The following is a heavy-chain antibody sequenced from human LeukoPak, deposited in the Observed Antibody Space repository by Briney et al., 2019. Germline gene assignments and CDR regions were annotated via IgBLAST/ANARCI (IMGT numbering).Heavy chain of an antibody. CDR2: ISSSGSTI. V-gene: IGHV3-11*04. D-gene: IGHD6-19*01. J-gene: IGHJ4*02. CDR3: ARDSKAVAGTFDY. Sequence: PGGSLRLSYAASGFTFSDYYMSWIRQAPGKGLEWVSYISSSGSTIYYADSVKGRFTISRDNAKNSLYLQMNSLRAEDTAVYYCARDSKAVAGTFDYWGQGTLVTVSS. CDR1: GFTFSDYY.